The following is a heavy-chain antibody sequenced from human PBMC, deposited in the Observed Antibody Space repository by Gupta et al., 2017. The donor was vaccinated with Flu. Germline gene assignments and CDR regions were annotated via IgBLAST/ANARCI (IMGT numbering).Heavy chain of an antibody. D-gene: IGHD1-1*01. J-gene: IGHJ3*02. CDR2: LTSSSNYI. CDR1: YS. Sequence: YSMNWVRQAPGKGLEWVSSLTSSSNYIYYADSVKGRFTISRDNAKNSLYLEMNSLRVEDTAVYYCARDLGGWNGFSAFDIWGQGTLVTVSS. CDR3: ARDLGGWNGFSAFDI. V-gene: IGHV3-21*01.